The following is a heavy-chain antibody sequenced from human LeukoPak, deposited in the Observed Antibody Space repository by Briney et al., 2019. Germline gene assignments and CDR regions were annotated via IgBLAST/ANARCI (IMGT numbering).Heavy chain of an antibody. J-gene: IGHJ4*02. D-gene: IGHD1-26*01. CDR3: ATRRASAGATDY. CDR2: IYTSGST. Sequence: SETLSLTCTVSGGSISSYYWSWIRQPAGKGLEWIGRIYTSGSTNYNPSLKSRVTMSVDTSKNQFSLKLSSVTAADTAVYYCATRRASAGATDYWGQGTLVTVSS. CDR1: GGSISSYY. V-gene: IGHV4-4*07.